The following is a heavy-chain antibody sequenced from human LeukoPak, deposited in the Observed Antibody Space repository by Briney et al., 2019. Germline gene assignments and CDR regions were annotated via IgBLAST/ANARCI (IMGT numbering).Heavy chain of an antibody. Sequence: PGGSLRFSCAASGFTFDDYAMHWVRQAPGKGLEWVSGISWNSGSIGYADSVKGRFTISRDNAKNSLYLQMNSLRAEDTALYYCAKDDSATVTTGFFDYWGQGTLVTVSS. CDR1: GFTFDDYA. D-gene: IGHD4-11*01. V-gene: IGHV3-9*01. CDR3: AKDDSATVTTGFFDY. CDR2: ISWNSGSI. J-gene: IGHJ4*02.